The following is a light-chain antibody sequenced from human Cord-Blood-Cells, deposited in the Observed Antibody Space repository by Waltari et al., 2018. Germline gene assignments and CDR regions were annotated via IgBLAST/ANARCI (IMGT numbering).Light chain of an antibody. CDR1: QSISSS. CDR2: AAS. CDR3: QQSYSTPYS. V-gene: IGKV1-39*01. Sequence: IQMTQSHSSLSASVGDRVTITCRASQSISSSLNWYQQKPGKAPKLLIYAASSLQSGVPSRFSGSGSGTDFTLTISSLQPEDFATYYCQQSYSTPYSFGQGTKLEIK. J-gene: IGKJ2*01.